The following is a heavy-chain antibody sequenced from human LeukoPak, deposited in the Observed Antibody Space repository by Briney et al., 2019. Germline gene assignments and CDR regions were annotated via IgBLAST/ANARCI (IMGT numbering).Heavy chain of an antibody. CDR1: RFTFNNYG. CDR2: IRYDGSNK. D-gene: IGHD3-10*01. Sequence: GGSLRLSCAASRFTFNNYGMHWVRQAPGKGLEWVAFIRYDGSNKYYADSVKGRFTISRDNSKNTVYLQMNSLRTEDTAVYYCARSLTMVRAYDYWGQGTLVTVSS. CDR3: ARSLTMVRAYDY. V-gene: IGHV3-30*02. J-gene: IGHJ4*02.